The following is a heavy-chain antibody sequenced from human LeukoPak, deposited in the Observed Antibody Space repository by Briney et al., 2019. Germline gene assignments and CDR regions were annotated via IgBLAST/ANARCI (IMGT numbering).Heavy chain of an antibody. Sequence: PSETLSLTCAVYGGSFSGYYWSWIRQPPGKGLEWIGEINHSGSTNYNSSLKSRVTISVDTSKNQFSLKLSSVTAANTAVYYCARGGGIAAADPFDYWGQGTLVTVSS. V-gene: IGHV4-34*01. CDR1: GGSFSGYY. CDR2: INHSGST. J-gene: IGHJ4*02. CDR3: ARGGGIAAADPFDY. D-gene: IGHD6-13*01.